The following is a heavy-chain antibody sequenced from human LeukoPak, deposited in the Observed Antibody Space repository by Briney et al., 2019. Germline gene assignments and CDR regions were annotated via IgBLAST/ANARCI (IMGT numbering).Heavy chain of an antibody. CDR3: ARDLVVADAFDI. D-gene: IGHD2-8*02. CDR1: GYTFTSYY. CDR2: INPSGGST. Sequence: ASVKVSCKAPGYTFTSYYMHWVRQAPGQRLEWMGIINPSGGSTSYAQKFQGRVTMTRDMSTSTVYMELSSLRYEDTAVYYCARDLVVADAFDIWGQGTMVTVSS. J-gene: IGHJ3*02. V-gene: IGHV1-46*01.